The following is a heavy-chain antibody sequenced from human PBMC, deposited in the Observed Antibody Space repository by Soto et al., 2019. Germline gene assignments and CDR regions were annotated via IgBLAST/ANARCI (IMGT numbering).Heavy chain of an antibody. CDR3: QHSFARAGWLRHPTNYFDN. Sequence: SGPTLVNLTQTLTLTCTFSWFSFSTTGVGVGWTRQPPGKAVEWLVLVYWNDDKRYSPFRKSRLTSTKVTSKNQLVLRMTNMAPVVTATYYSQHSFARAGWLRHPTNYFDNWSPGTLFTVSS. J-gene: IGHJ4*02. CDR2: VYWNDDK. CDR1: WFSFSTTGVG. V-gene: IGHV2-5*01. D-gene: IGHD5-12*01.